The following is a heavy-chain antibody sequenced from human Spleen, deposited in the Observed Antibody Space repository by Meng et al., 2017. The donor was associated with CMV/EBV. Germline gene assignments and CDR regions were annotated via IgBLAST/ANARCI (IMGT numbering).Heavy chain of an antibody. D-gene: IGHD1-26*01. V-gene: IGHV1-2*02. CDR3: ARGTIVGLPTG. J-gene: IGHJ4*02. CDR2: SNPNSVGT. CDR1: GYTFTAYY. Sequence: ASVKVSCKASGYTFTAYYMHWVRQAPGQGPEWMGWSNPNSVGTNYAQKFQGRVTMTRDASITTAYMELSRLTSDDTAVYYCARGTIVGLPTGWGQGTLVTVSS.